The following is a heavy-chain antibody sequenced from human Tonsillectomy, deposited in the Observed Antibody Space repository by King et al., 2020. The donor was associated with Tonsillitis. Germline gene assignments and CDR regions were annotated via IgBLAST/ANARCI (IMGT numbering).Heavy chain of an antibody. V-gene: IGHV1-69*09. CDR1: GGTFSSYP. CDR3: AREGTRSAFDY. CDR2: IIPILGIA. Sequence: VQLVQSGAEVKKPGSSVKVSCKASGGTFSSYPISWVRQAPGQGLEWMGRIIPILGIANYAQKFQGRVTITADKSTSTASMDLSSLGSEDTAIYYCAREGTRSAFDYGGQGTLVTVSS. J-gene: IGHJ4*02. D-gene: IGHD2-2*01.